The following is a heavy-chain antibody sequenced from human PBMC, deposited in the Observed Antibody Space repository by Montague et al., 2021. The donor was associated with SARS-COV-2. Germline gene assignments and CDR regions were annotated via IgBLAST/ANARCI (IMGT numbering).Heavy chain of an antibody. D-gene: IGHD6-25*01. V-gene: IGHV4-59*12. Sequence: SETLSLTCAVYGSSITSYYWSWIRQAQGRGLEWIAYIYSSGSASYNPSLRSRVTMSVDKSTNQFSLRLNSVTAADTAVYYCARVFRGQRLAFDFWGQGALVIVSS. J-gene: IGHJ4*02. CDR2: IYSSGSA. CDR3: ARVFRGQRLAFDF. CDR1: GSSITSYY.